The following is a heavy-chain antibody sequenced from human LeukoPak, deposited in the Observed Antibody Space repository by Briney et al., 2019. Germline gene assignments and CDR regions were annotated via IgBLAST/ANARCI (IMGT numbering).Heavy chain of an antibody. CDR1: GGSFSGYY. Sequence: SETLSLTCAVYGGSFSGYYWSWIRQPPGKGLEWIGEINHSGSTNYNPSLKSRVTISVDTSKNQFSLKLSSVTAADTAVYYCARLPEGYSSSWFYYYYGMDVWGQGTTVTVSS. V-gene: IGHV4-34*01. J-gene: IGHJ6*02. CDR2: INHSGST. D-gene: IGHD6-13*01. CDR3: ARLPEGYSSSWFYYYYGMDV.